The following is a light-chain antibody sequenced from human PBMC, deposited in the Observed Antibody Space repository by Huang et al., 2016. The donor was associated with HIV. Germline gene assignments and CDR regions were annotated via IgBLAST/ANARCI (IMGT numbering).Light chain of an antibody. CDR2: GAF. J-gene: IGKJ4*01. CDR3: QKSYTTPLT. V-gene: IGKV1-39*01. Sequence: DIQMTQSPSSLSASVGDRVTITCRASQSISAYLNWYQQKPGKAPKLLLYGAFTLQSGVPSRFSGSGSGTDFTLTINSLQPEDFATYYCQKSYTTPLTFGGGTKVEI. CDR1: QSISAY.